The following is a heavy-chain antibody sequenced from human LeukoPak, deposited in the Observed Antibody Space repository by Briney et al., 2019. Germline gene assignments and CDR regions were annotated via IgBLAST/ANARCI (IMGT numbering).Heavy chain of an antibody. CDR1: GGSISSGGYY. J-gene: IGHJ4*02. CDR3: ARQDYASGTYRFDY. D-gene: IGHD3-10*01. V-gene: IGHV4-61*10. Sequence: SETLSLTCTVSGGSISSGGYYWSWIRQPAGKGLEWIGYIYYSGSTNYNPSLKSRVTISVDTSKNQFSLKLSSVTAADTAVYYCARQDYASGTYRFDYWGQGTLVTVSS. CDR2: IYYSGST.